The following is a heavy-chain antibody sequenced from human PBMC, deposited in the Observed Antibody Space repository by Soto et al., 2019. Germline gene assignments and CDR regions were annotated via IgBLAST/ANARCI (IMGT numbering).Heavy chain of an antibody. CDR2: IFHTGST. CDR3: ARGRRVAFGH. Sequence: QVQLQESGPGLVKPSGTLSLTCAVSGASITNDNWWSWVRQPPGKGLEWIGEIFHTGSTNYNPSPKXXVXIXXDKSKNQVSLNLSAVTAADAAVFYCARGRRVAFGHWGQGTLVTVSS. V-gene: IGHV4-4*02. J-gene: IGHJ4*02. D-gene: IGHD2-15*01. CDR1: GASITNDNW.